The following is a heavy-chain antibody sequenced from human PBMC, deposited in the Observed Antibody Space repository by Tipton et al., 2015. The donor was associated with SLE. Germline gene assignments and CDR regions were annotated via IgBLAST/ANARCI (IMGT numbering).Heavy chain of an antibody. V-gene: IGHV4-34*01. Sequence: TLSLTCTVSGGSIRTHYWSWIRQPPGKGLEWIADINQSGKTYYNPSLKSRLSTSIDTSKKQFSLRLTSVTAADTAVYYCASLLWYSSGSFEDWGQGTLVTVSS. CDR2: INQSGKT. CDR1: GGSIRTHY. J-gene: IGHJ4*02. CDR3: ASLLWYSSGSFED. D-gene: IGHD6-19*01.